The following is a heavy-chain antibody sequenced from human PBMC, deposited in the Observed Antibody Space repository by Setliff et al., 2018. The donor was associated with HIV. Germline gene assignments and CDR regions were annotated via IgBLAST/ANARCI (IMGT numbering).Heavy chain of an antibody. CDR1: GFIFSNYA. CDR3: ARDFIEDYDWGSYRYTSSYGMAV. J-gene: IGHJ6*02. Sequence: GASVKVSCKASGFIFSNYAMNWVRKAPGQGLEWMGWINTNTGNPTYAQGFTGRFVFSLDTSVSAAYLQISSLKAEDTAVYYCARDFIEDYDWGSYRYTSSYGMAVWGQGTTVTVSS. V-gene: IGHV7-4-1*02. CDR2: INTNTGNP. D-gene: IGHD3-16*02.